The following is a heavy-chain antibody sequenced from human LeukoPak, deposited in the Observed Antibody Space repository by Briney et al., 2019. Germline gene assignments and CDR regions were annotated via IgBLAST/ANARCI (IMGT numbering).Heavy chain of an antibody. D-gene: IGHD3-10*01. V-gene: IGHV4-31*03. Sequence: PSETLSLTCTVSGGSISSGGYYWSWIRQHPGKGLEWIGYIYYSGSTYYNPSLKSRVTISVDTSKNQFSLKLSSVTAADTAVYYCPREGLYGSGSYTFKPFRGGYGRDVGGKGPRSPSPQ. CDR3: PREGLYGSGSYTFKPFRGGYGRDV. CDR2: IYYSGST. CDR1: GGSISSGGYY. J-gene: IGHJ6*01.